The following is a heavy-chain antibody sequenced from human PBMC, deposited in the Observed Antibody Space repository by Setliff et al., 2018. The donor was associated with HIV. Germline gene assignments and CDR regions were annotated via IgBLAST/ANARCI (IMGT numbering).Heavy chain of an antibody. V-gene: IGHV3-30*02. CDR3: ARDALFASGRGYFDS. J-gene: IGHJ4*02. CDR1: GFTFSSYG. D-gene: IGHD2-8*02. Sequence: GGSLRLSCAASGFTFSSYGMHWVRQAPGKGLEWVAFIRYDGSNKDYADSVKGRFTISRDNSRNSLYLQIKTLRPEDTAVYYCARDALFASGRGYFDSWGQGALVTVSS. CDR2: IRYDGSNK.